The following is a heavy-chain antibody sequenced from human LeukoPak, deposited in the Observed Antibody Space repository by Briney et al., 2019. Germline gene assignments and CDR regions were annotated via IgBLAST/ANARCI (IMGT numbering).Heavy chain of an antibody. CDR3: ATEYCGADCYFDS. Sequence: PSETLSLTCTVSGGAISSSSYYWGWIRQPPGKELEWIGYIYYSGSSDYNPSLKSRVTISLDTSKNQFSLKLSSVTAADTAVYYCATEYCGADCYFDSWGQGTLVTVSS. D-gene: IGHD2-21*02. J-gene: IGHJ4*02. CDR1: GGAISSSSYY. CDR2: IYYSGSS. V-gene: IGHV4-61*05.